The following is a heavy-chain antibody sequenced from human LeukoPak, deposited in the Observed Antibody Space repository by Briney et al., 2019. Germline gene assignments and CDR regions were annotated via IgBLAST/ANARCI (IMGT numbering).Heavy chain of an antibody. CDR2: ISSSGSTI. CDR1: GFTFSDYY. Sequence: PGGSLRLSCAASGFTFSDYYMNWIRQAPGKGLEWVSYISSSGSTIYYADSVKGRFTISRDNAKNSLYLQMNSLRSEDTAVYYCARVPVTFGGVIAYYGMDVWGQGTTVTVSS. V-gene: IGHV3-11*01. J-gene: IGHJ6*02. CDR3: ARVPVTFGGVIAYYGMDV. D-gene: IGHD3-16*02.